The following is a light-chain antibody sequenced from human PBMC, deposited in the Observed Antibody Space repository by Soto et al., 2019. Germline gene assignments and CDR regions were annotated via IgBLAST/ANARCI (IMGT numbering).Light chain of an antibody. CDR3: AAWDDSLSGYV. CDR2: RNN. J-gene: IGLJ1*01. Sequence: QPVLTQPPSASGTPGQRVTISCSGSSSNIGSNYVYWYQQLPVTAPKLLIYRNNQRPSGVPDRFSGSKSGTSASLAISGLRSEDEADYYCAAWDDSLSGYVFGTGTKLTVL. V-gene: IGLV1-47*01. CDR1: SSNIGSNY.